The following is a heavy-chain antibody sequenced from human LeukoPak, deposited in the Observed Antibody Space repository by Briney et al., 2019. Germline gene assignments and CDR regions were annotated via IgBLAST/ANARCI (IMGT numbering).Heavy chain of an antibody. D-gene: IGHD3-16*01. CDR2: IYYSGST. V-gene: IGHV4-39*01. CDR1: GGSISSSSYY. J-gene: IGHJ4*02. CDR3: ARHYGRGELQRDS. Sequence: PSETLSLTCTVSGGSISSSSYYWGWIRQPPGKGLEWIGSIYYSGSTYYNPSLKSRVTISVDTSKNQFSLKLSSVTAADTSVYYCARHYGRGELQRDSWGQGPLVTVSS.